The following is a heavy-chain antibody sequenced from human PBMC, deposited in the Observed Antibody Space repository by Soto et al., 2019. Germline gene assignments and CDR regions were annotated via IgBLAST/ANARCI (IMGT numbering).Heavy chain of an antibody. CDR3: ARDSGAVAGTVSYYYYGMDV. J-gene: IGHJ6*02. V-gene: IGHV4-61*01. CDR1: GGSVSSGSYY. D-gene: IGHD6-19*01. Sequence: PSETLSLTCTVSGGSVSSGSYYWSWIRQPPGKGLEWIGYIYYSGSTNYNPSLKSRVTISVDTSKNQFSLKLSSVTAADTAVYYCARDSGAVAGTVSYYYYGMDVWGQGTTVTVSS. CDR2: IYYSGST.